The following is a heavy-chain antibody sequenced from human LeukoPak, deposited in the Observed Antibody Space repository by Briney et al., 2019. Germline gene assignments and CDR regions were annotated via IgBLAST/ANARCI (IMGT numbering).Heavy chain of an antibody. CDR1: GFTFSSYG. CDR2: IWYDGSNK. V-gene: IGHV3-33*01. D-gene: IGHD6-13*01. Sequence: GGSLRLSCAASGFTFSSYGMHWVRQAPGKGLEWVAVIWYDGSNKYYADSVKGRFTIFRDNSKNTLFLQMNSLRAEDTAVYYCARDYSSTYSAFDCWGQGTLVTVS. CDR3: ARDYSSTYSAFDC. J-gene: IGHJ4*02.